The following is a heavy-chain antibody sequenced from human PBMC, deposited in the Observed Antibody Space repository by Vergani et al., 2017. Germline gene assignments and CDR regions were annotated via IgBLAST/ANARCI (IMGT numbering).Heavy chain of an antibody. Sequence: QMQLQESGPGLVKASETLSLTCTVSGDSIISSSYYWGWIRQPPGNGLEWIGSIYNSGNGDSSSSLKSRVTISAYTSKNQFSLRLKSVTAADTAVYYCASGKYDSDITSHFRGRYFDVWGGGTLVTVPS. CDR3: ASGKYDSDITSHFRGRYFDV. CDR1: GDSIISSSYY. V-gene: IGHV4-39*01. CDR2: IYNSGNG. J-gene: IGHJ2*01. D-gene: IGHD3-10*01.